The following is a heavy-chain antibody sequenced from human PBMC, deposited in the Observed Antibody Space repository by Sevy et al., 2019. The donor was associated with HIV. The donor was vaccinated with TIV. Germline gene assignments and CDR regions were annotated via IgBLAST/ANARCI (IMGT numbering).Heavy chain of an antibody. CDR3: ARGLYSSGWFFDY. D-gene: IGHD6-19*01. Sequence: ASVKVSCKASGGTFSSYAISWVRQAPGQGLEWMGGIIPIFGTANYAQKFQGRDTITADKSTSTAYMELSSLRSEDTAVYYCARGLYSSGWFFDYWGQGTLVTVSS. J-gene: IGHJ4*02. CDR1: GGTFSSYA. CDR2: IIPIFGTA. V-gene: IGHV1-69*06.